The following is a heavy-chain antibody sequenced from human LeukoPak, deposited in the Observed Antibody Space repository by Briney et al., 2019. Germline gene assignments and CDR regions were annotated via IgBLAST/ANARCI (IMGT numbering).Heavy chain of an antibody. J-gene: IGHJ4*02. CDR1: GFTFSSYD. CDR3: VRGTGYSAYDYDFDY. CDR2: IGTAGDT. V-gene: IGHV3-13*04. Sequence: GGSLRLSCAASGFTFSSYDMHWVRHATGKGLEWVSAIGTAGDTYYPGSVKGRFTISRENAKNSLYLQMNSLRAGDTAVYYCVRGTGYSAYDYDFDYWGWGTLVTVSS. D-gene: IGHD5-12*01.